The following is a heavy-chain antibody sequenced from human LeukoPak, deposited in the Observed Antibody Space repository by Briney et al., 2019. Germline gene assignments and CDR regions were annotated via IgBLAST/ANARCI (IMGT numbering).Heavy chain of an antibody. Sequence: GGSLRLSCAASGFTFNDYWMHWVRQAPGKGLEWVAVISYDGSNKYYADSVKGRFTISRDNSKNTLYLQMNSLRAEDTAVYYCAKAHTDYYYYMDVWGKGTTVTVSS. D-gene: IGHD5-18*01. V-gene: IGHV3-30*18. CDR2: ISYDGSNK. J-gene: IGHJ6*03. CDR1: GFTFNDYW. CDR3: AKAHTDYYYYMDV.